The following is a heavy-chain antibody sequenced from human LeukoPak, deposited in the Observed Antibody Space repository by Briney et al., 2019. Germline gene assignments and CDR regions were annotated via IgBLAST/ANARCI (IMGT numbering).Heavy chain of an antibody. J-gene: IGHJ4*02. V-gene: IGHV1-69*04. CDR2: IIPILGIA. D-gene: IGHD5-24*01. CDR1: GGTFSSYA. CDR3: AKAGERGMATARFDY. Sequence: GSSVKVSCKASGGTFSSYAISWVRQAPGQGLEWMGRIIPILGIANYAQKFQGRVTITADKSTSTAYMELSSLRAEDTALYYCAKAGERGMATARFDYWGQGTLVTVSS.